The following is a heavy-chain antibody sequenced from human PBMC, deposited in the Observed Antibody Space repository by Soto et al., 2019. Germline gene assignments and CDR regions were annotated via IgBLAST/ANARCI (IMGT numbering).Heavy chain of an antibody. V-gene: IGHV3-11*01. D-gene: IGHD2-8*01. J-gene: IGHJ5*02. Sequence: PGGSLRLSCAASGFTFSDYYMSWIRQAPGKGLEWVSYISSSGSTIYYADSVKGRFTISRDNAKNSLYLQMNSLRAEDTAVYYCARDKVFCTNGVCYNLLALSCQGTLVLVSA. CDR3: ARDKVFCTNGVCYNLLAL. CDR1: GFTFSDYY. CDR2: ISSSGSTI.